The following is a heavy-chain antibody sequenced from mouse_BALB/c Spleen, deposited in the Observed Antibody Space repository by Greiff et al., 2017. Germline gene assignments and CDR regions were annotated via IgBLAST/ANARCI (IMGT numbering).Heavy chain of an antibody. CDR3: ARESDYFDY. CDR2: ISSGGST. J-gene: IGHJ2*01. V-gene: IGHV5-6-5*01. Sequence: EVHLVESGGGLVKPGGSLKLSCAASGFTFSSYAMSWVRQTPEKRLEWVASISSGGSTYYPASVKGRFTISRDNARNILYLQMSSLRSEDTAMYYCARESDYFDYWGQGTTLTVSS. CDR1: GFTFSSYA.